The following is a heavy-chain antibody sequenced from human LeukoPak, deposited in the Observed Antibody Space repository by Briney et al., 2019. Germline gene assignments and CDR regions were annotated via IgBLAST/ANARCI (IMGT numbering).Heavy chain of an antibody. D-gene: IGHD3-10*01. V-gene: IGHV3-9*01. Sequence: GGSLRLSCAASGFTFDDYAMHWVRQAPGKGLEWVSGISWNSGSIGYADSVKGRFTISRDNAKNSLYLQMNSLRAEDTALYYCAKELGITMVRGAHYYYYGMDVWGQGTTVTVSS. J-gene: IGHJ6*02. CDR3: AKELGITMVRGAHYYYYGMDV. CDR1: GFTFDDYA. CDR2: ISWNSGSI.